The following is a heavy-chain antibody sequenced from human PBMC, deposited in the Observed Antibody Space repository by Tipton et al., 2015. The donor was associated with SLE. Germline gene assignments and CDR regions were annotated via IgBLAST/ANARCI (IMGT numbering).Heavy chain of an antibody. CDR3: ARDSAVNFWYFDL. Sequence: TLSLTCPVSGGSISSSYYWGWIRQSPGKGLEWIGYISYTGNTNFNPSLKSRVTMSVATSKNQFSLRLTSVTAADTAMYYCARDSAVNFWYFDLWGRGTLVTVSS. CDR1: GGSISSSYY. CDR2: ISYTGNT. V-gene: IGHV4-59*01. J-gene: IGHJ2*01.